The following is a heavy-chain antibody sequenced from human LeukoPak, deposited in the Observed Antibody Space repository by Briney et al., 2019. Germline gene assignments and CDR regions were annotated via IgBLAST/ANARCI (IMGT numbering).Heavy chain of an antibody. D-gene: IGHD3-22*01. J-gene: IGHJ4*02. CDR1: GYSISSGYY. V-gene: IGHV4-38-2*01. Sequence: PSETLSLTCAVSGYSISSGYYWGWIRQPPGKGLEWIGSIYHSGSTYYNPSLKSRVTISVDTSKNQFSLKLSSVTAEDTAVYYCARHPLRVVVINDWGLGTLVTVSS. CDR2: IYHSGST. CDR3: ARHPLRVVVIND.